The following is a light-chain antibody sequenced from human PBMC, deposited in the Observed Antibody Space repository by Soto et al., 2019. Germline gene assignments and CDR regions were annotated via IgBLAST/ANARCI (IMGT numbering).Light chain of an antibody. CDR1: QTISSC. J-gene: IGKJ5*01. CDR3: LQDYNYPIP. CDR2: AAS. V-gene: IGKV1-6*01. Sequence: IQMTQSPSTLSGAVGERVNSTCRASQTISSCLAWYQQKPGKAPKLLIYAASSLQSGVPSRFSGSGSGADFTLTISSLQPEDFATYYCLQDYNYPIPFGQGTRLEIK.